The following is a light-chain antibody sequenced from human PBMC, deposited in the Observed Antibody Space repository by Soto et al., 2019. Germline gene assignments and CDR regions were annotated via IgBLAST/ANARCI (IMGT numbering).Light chain of an antibody. CDR2: AAS. CDR3: QQSYITPIT. V-gene: IGKV1-39*01. Sequence: IQLTQSPSSLSASVGDRVTINCRASQGISSYLAWYQQKPGKAPKFLIYAASTLQSGVPSRFTGSGSGTDFTLTITGLQPDDFAIYYCQQSYITPITFGQGTRLEIK. CDR1: QGISSY. J-gene: IGKJ5*01.